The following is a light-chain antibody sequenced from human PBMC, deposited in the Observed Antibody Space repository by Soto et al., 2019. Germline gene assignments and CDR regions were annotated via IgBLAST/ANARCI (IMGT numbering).Light chain of an antibody. V-gene: IGLV2-14*03. Sequence: QSVLTQPASVSGAPGQSITISCTGTSNDVGGYKYVSWYQQRPGTAPKLIMFEVNNRPSGVSDRFSGSRSVNPASLTISGLQAQDEADYYCSSYSSNNILSYVFGTGTKVTVL. J-gene: IGLJ1*01. CDR1: SNDVGGYKY. CDR3: SSYSSNNILSYV. CDR2: EVN.